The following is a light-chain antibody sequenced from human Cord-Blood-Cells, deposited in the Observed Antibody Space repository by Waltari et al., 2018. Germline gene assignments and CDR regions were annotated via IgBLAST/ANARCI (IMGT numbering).Light chain of an antibody. J-gene: IGKJ4*01. CDR1: QSVSRN. CDR3: QQYNNWPALT. CDR2: GAS. V-gene: IGKV3D-15*01. Sequence: EIVMTQSPATLSVSPGERATLSCRASQSVSRNLAWYQQKPGQAPRLLIYGASIRATGIPARFSGSGSGTEFTLTISSLQSEDFAVYYCQQYNNWPALTFGGGTKVEIK.